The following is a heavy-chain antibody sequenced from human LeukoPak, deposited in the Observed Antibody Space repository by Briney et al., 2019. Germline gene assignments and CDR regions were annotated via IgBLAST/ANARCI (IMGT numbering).Heavy chain of an antibody. V-gene: IGHV4-38-2*02. CDR3: ARDPRWLTPDCTSTSCYENYFDP. CDR2: IYHSGSA. Sequence: SETLSLTCDVSGYSISSGYQWAWIRQSPEKGLEWIGSIYHSGSAHYNPSLRSRVTISVETSKNQFSLKMSSVTAADTAVYYCARDPRWLTPDCTSTSCYENYFDPWGQGTLVTVSS. J-gene: IGHJ5*02. CDR1: GYSISSGYQ. D-gene: IGHD2-2*01.